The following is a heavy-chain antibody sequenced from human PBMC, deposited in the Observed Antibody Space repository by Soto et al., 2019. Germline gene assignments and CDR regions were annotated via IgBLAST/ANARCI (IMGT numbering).Heavy chain of an antibody. V-gene: IGHV3-23*01. Sequence: EVQLLESGGGLVQPGGSLRLSCAASGFTFSSYAMSWVRQAPGKGLEWVSAISGSGGSTYYADSVKGRFTISRDNSKNTLYMQMNSLRAEDTAVYYCAKGADYYDSSGYRYYYYGMDVWGQGTTVTVSS. J-gene: IGHJ6*02. CDR3: AKGADYYDSSGYRYYYYGMDV. CDR1: GFTFSSYA. D-gene: IGHD3-22*01. CDR2: ISGSGGST.